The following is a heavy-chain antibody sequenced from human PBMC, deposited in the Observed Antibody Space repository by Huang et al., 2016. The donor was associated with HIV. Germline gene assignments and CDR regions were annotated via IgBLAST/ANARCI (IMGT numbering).Heavy chain of an antibody. V-gene: IGHV3-30-3*01. CDR3: ARSEPSRYYFDY. CDR2: ISNEGSTK. J-gene: IGHJ4*02. Sequence: QVQLVESGGGVVQPGTSLRLSCAASGFPFSNYAMNWVRQAPGKGLEWVAVISNEGSTKYYSDSVKGRFTISRDNSKNTVDLQMNSLRAEDTAVYYCARSEPSRYYFDYWGQGTLVTVSS. CDR1: GFPFSNYA.